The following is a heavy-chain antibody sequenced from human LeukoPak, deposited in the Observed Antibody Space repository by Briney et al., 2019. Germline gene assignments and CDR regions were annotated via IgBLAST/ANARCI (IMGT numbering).Heavy chain of an antibody. CDR1: GFTFSTYA. D-gene: IGHD1-26*01. CDR2: VSGGDSRT. V-gene: IGHV3-23*01. J-gene: IGHJ4*02. CDR3: AKLGGMYLVNQFDH. Sequence: GGSLRLSCAASGFTFSTYAMGWVRQAPGKGLEWVSGVSGGDSRTYYADSVKGRFTLSRDNSKNTLFLQMNSLRAEDTAVYYCAKLGGMYLVNQFDHWGQGTLVSVSS.